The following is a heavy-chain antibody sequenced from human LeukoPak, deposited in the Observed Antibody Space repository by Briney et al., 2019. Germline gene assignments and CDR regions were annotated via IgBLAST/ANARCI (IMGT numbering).Heavy chain of an antibody. J-gene: IGHJ4*02. CDR2: IRNDGSDK. D-gene: IGHD3-10*01. CDR1: GFIFSTYG. Sequence: GGSLRLSCAASGFIFSTYGMHWVRQAPGKGLEWVAFIRNDGSDKYYAASVKGRFTISRNNSKNTLYLQMNSLRAEDTALYYCAKDRAFGQFLWGNDYWGQGTLVTVSS. V-gene: IGHV3-30*02. CDR3: AKDRAFGQFLWGNDY.